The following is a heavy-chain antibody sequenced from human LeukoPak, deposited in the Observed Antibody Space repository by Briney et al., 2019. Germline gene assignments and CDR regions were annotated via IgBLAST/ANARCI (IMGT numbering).Heavy chain of an antibody. D-gene: IGHD2-2*02. Sequence: SENLSLTCTVSGGSISSYYWSWIRQPPGKGLEWIGYIYYSGSTNYNPSLKSRVTISVDTSKNQFSLKLSSVTAADTAVYYCARESTPNYCSSTSCYTNWSDPWGQGTLVTVSS. CDR2: IYYSGST. CDR1: GGSISSYY. J-gene: IGHJ5*02. V-gene: IGHV4-59*01. CDR3: ARESTPNYCSSTSCYTNWSDP.